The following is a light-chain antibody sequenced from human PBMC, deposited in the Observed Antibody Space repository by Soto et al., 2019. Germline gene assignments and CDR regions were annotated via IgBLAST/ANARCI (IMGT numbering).Light chain of an antibody. CDR3: HQYGSSPRT. Sequence: EVVLTQSPGTLSLSPGERVTLSCRASQSFTSDYLAWYQQKPGQAPRLLIYGASTRATGIPDRFSGSGSGTDFTLTINRLEPEDFAVDYCHQYGSSPRTFGQGTKVEIK. V-gene: IGKV3-20*01. J-gene: IGKJ1*01. CDR2: GAS. CDR1: QSFTSDY.